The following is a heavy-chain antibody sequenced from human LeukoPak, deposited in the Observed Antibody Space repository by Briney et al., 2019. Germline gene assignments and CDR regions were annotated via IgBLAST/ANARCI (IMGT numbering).Heavy chain of an antibody. CDR2: INPDSGGT. CDR3: ARDKQFVHFDS. J-gene: IGHJ4*02. Sequence: GASVKVSCKASGYTFTGYFLHWVRQAPGQGLEWMGWINPDSGGTNYAQKFQGRVTMTRDTPSSTAFLEVSRLRADDTAVYYCARDKQFVHFDSWGQGTLVTVSS. CDR1: GYTFTGYF. D-gene: IGHD6-6*01. V-gene: IGHV1-2*02.